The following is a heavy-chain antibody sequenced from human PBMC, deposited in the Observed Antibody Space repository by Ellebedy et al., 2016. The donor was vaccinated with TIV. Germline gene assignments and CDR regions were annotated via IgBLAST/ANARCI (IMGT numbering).Heavy chain of an antibody. J-gene: IGHJ6*02. D-gene: IGHD2-15*01. CDR3: ARDCTGGSCAVFGMDV. Sequence: GGSLRLXXAASGFTFTRYGMHWVRQAPGKGPEWVAVIWYHGRNTYYTDSVKGRFTLSRDTSNNTLYLQMNSLRVEDTGVYYCARDCTGGSCAVFGMDVWGQGTTVTVSS. V-gene: IGHV3-33*01. CDR2: IWYHGRNT. CDR1: GFTFTRYG.